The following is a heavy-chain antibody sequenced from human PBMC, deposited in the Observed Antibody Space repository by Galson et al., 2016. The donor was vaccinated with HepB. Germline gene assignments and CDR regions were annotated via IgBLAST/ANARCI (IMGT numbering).Heavy chain of an antibody. J-gene: IGHJ6*03. CDR3: ARNYAEGLSSYYYMDV. CDR2: IYYTGST. Sequence: ETLSLTCTVSGGSISRYYWSWVRQPPGKGLEWIGYIYYTGSTTYNPSLKSRVVISVDTSKNQFSLRLSPVTAADTAAYYCARNYAEGLSSYYYMDVWGKGTTVTVSS. CDR1: GGSISRYY. V-gene: IGHV4-59*01. D-gene: IGHD4-17*01.